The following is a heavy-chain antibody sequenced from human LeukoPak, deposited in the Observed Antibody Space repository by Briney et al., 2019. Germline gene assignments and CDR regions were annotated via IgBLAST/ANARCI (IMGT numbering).Heavy chain of an antibody. D-gene: IGHD6-6*01. CDR1: GGSISSYY. Sequence: SETLSLTCTVSGGSISSYYWSWIRQPPGKGLEWIGEINHSGSTNYNPSLKSRVTISVDTSKNQFSLKLSSVTAADTAVYYCARAGKPRSIAAPWGFDPWGQGTLVTVSS. CDR3: ARAGKPRSIAAPWGFDP. V-gene: IGHV4-34*01. J-gene: IGHJ5*02. CDR2: INHSGST.